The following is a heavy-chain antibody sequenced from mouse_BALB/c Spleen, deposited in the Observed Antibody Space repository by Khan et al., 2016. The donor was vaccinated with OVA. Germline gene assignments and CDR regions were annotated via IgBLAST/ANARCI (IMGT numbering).Heavy chain of an antibody. CDR3: ARAYYGNYSEAMYY. V-gene: IGHV2-6-7*01. CDR2: IWGDGST. Sequence: QVQLKESGPGLVAPSQSLSITCTVSGFSLTGYGVNWVRQPPGKGLEWLGMIWGDGSTDYNSALKSRLNLSKANSKSQVFLKMNSLQTDDTARYYCARAYYGNYSEAMYYWGQGTSVTVSS. CDR1: GFSLTGYG. D-gene: IGHD2-10*01. J-gene: IGHJ4*01.